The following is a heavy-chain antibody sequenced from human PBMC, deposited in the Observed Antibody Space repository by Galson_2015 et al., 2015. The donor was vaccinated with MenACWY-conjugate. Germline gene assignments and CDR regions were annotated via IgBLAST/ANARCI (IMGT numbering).Heavy chain of an antibody. CDR3: TRQCEIVAADGCGY. CDR1: GFPFSDSA. D-gene: IGHD6-25*01. J-gene: IGHJ4*02. Sequence: SLRLSCAASGFPFSDSAIHWVRQSSGKGLEWVGRIRSESSSYATEYGESVKGRFTISRDDSKNTASLQMNSLKTEDTAVYYCTRQCEIVAADGCGYWGQGTLVTVSS. CDR2: IRSESSSYAT. V-gene: IGHV3-73*01.